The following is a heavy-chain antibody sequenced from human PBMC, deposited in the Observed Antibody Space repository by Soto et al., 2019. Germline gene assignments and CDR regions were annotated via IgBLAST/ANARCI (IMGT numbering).Heavy chain of an antibody. V-gene: IGHV4-59*08. CDR1: GGSISSYY. CDR2: IYYSGST. CDR3: ARHPFYDSIWFDP. D-gene: IGHD3-22*01. J-gene: IGHJ5*02. Sequence: SETLSLTCTVSGGSISSYYWSWIRQPPGKGLEWIGYIYYSGSTNYNPSLKSRVTISVDTSKNQFSLNLSSVTAAYTAVYYCARHPFYDSIWFDPWGQGTLVTVSS.